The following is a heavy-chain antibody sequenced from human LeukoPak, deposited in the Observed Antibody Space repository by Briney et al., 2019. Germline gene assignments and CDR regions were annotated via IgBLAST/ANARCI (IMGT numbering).Heavy chain of an antibody. CDR2: IYYSGST. J-gene: IGHJ4*02. D-gene: IGHD4-17*01. CDR1: GGSISSGGYY. Sequence: SQTLSLTCTVSGGSISSGGYYWSWIRQHPGKGLEWIGYIYYSGSTYYNPSLKSRVTISVDTSKNQFSLKLSSVTAADTALYYCARGDGDLPYFDYWGQGTRVTVSS. V-gene: IGHV4-31*03. CDR3: ARGDGDLPYFDY.